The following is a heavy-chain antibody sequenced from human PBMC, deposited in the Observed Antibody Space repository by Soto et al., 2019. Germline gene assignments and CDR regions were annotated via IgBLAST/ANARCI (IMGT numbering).Heavy chain of an antibody. V-gene: IGHV1-69*04. CDR1: GGTFSSYT. D-gene: IGHD2-21*01. CDR2: IIPILGIA. J-gene: IGHJ4*02. Sequence: SVKVSCKASGGTFSSYTISWVRQAPGQGLEWMGRIIPILGIANYAQKFQGRVTITADKSTSTAYMELSSLRSEDTAVYYCAREGDCGGDCYPSSFDYWGQGTLVTVSS. CDR3: AREGDCGGDCYPSSFDY.